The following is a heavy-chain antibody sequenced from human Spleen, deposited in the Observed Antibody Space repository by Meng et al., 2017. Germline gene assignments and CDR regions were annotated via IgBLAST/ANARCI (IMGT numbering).Heavy chain of an antibody. D-gene: IGHD3-10*01. V-gene: IGHV1-8*01. CDR3: ARDSGGFRPGAFDI. CDR2: IIPAFGAP. J-gene: IGHJ3*02. CDR1: GYSFTNLD. Sequence: QVQLVQSGAEVKKPGASVKVSCKASGYSFTNLDINWVRQATGQGLEWMGGIIPAFGAPNHAQKFQGRVTMTRDTSTSTVYMELSSLRSEDTAVYYCARDSGGFRPGAFDIWGQGTMVTVSS.